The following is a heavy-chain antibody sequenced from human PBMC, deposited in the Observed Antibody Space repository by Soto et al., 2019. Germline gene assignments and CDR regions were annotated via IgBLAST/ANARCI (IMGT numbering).Heavy chain of an antibody. CDR3: AGGRWFDP. CDR2: IYYSGST. J-gene: IGHJ5*02. CDR1: GCSITNYY. Sequence: QVQLQESGPGLVKPSETLSLTCTVSGCSITNYYWSWIRQPPGKGLEWIGYIYYSGSTNYNPSLKSRVTISVDTSKNQFSLMLTSVTAADTAVYYCAGGRWFDPWGQGTLVTVSS. V-gene: IGHV4-59*01.